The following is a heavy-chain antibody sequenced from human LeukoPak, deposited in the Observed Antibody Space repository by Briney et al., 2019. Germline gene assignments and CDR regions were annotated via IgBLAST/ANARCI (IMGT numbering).Heavy chain of an antibody. V-gene: IGHV1-46*01. J-gene: IGHJ4*02. D-gene: IGHD5-18*01. CDR2: INPSGGST. CDR1: GYTFTSYY. Sequence: ASVKVSCKASGYTFTSYYMHWVRQAPGQGLEWMGIINPSGGSTCYAQKFQGRVTMTRDTSTSTVYMELSSLRSEDTAVYYCARADTAMAPHCFVDYWGQGTLVTVSS. CDR3: ARADTAMAPHCFVDY.